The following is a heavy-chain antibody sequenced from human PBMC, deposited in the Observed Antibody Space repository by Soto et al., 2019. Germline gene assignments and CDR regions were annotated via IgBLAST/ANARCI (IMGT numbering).Heavy chain of an antibody. CDR3: ARVRYYDFWSGYPGYYGMDV. Sequence: GASVKVSCKASGYTFTSYAMHWVRQAPGQRLEWMGWINAGNGNTKYSQKFQGRVTITRDTSASTAYMELSSLRSEDTAVYYCARVRYYDFWSGYPGYYGMDVWGQGTTVTVSS. CDR1: GYTFTSYA. V-gene: IGHV1-3*01. J-gene: IGHJ6*02. D-gene: IGHD3-3*01. CDR2: INAGNGNT.